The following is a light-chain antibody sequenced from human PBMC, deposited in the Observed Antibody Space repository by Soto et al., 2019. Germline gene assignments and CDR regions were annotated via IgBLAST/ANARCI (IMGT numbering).Light chain of an antibody. CDR1: ASNIGAGYD. V-gene: IGLV1-40*01. J-gene: IGLJ2*01. Sequence: QSVLTQPPSVSGAPGQRVTIPCPGAASNIGAGYDVHWYQQLPGTAPKLLIYVNSNRPSGVPDRFSGSKSGTSASLAITGLQAEDEADYYCQSYDSSLSGAVFGGGTKLTVL. CDR2: VNS. CDR3: QSYDSSLSGAV.